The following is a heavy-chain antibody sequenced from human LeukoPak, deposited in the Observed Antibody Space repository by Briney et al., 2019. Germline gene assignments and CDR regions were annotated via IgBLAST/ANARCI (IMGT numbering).Heavy chain of an antibody. J-gene: IGHJ4*02. CDR1: GYTFTSYD. CDR3: AKDPRRITIFGVVNPGDY. D-gene: IGHD3-3*01. CDR2: MNPNSGNT. V-gene: IGHV1-8*01. Sequence: ASVKVSCKASGYTFTSYDINWVRQATGQGLEWMGWMNPNSGNTGYAQKFQGRVTMTRNTSISTAYMELSSLRSEDTAVYYCAKDPRRITIFGVVNPGDYWGQGTLVTVSS.